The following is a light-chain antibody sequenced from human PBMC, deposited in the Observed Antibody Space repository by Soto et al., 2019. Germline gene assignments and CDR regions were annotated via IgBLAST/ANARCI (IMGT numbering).Light chain of an antibody. J-gene: IGKJ1*01. CDR2: AAS. V-gene: IGKV1-39*01. CDR1: QSVSNH. CDR3: QQSYSSPPT. Sequence: TQSPGTLSLSPGERATLSCRASQSVSNHLNWYQQKPGKAPKLLIFAASSLQSGVPSRFSGSRSGPDFTLTISSLQPEDFATYYCQQSYSSPPTFGQGTKV.